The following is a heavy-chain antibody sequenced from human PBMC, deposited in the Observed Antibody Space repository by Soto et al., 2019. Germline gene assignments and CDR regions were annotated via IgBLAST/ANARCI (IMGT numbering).Heavy chain of an antibody. CDR2: IIPIFGTS. Sequence: SVKVSCKASGGTFRSYAFSWVRQAPGQGLEWMGGIIPIFGTSTYAQKFQGRVTITADESTSTAYMELSSLRSEDTAVYYCARARTKTTNFHYYFHRMHVWTQCTTATV. CDR1: GGTFRSYA. J-gene: IGHJ6*02. V-gene: IGHV1-69*13. D-gene: IGHD3-3*01. CDR3: ARARTKTTNFHYYFHRMHV.